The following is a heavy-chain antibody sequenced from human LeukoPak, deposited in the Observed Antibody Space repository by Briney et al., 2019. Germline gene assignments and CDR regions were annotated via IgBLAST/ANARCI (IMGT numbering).Heavy chain of an antibody. CDR3: ARDLSSSWYASLDY. D-gene: IGHD6-13*01. CDR1: GFTFSSYA. Sequence: GGSLRLSCAASGFTFSSYAMHWVRQAPGKGLEWVAVISYDGSNKYYADSVKGRFTISRDNSKNTLYLQMNSLRAEDTAVYYCARDLSSSWYASLDYWGQGTLVTASS. V-gene: IGHV3-30-3*01. CDR2: ISYDGSNK. J-gene: IGHJ4*02.